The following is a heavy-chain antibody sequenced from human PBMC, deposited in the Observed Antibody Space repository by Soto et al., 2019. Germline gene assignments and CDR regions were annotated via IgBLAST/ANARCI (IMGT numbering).Heavy chain of an antibody. CDR3: AKWARGSYSGFDY. V-gene: IGHV3-9*01. J-gene: IGHJ4*02. CDR2: ISWNSGSI. CDR1: GFTFDDYA. D-gene: IGHD1-26*01. Sequence: SLRLSCAASGFTFDDYAMHWVRQAPGKGLEWASGISWNSGSIGYADSVKGRFTISRDNAKNSLYLQMNSLRAEDTALYYCAKWARGSYSGFDYWGQGTLVTVSS.